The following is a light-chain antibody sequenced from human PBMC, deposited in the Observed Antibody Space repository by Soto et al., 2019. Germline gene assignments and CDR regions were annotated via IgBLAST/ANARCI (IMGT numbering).Light chain of an antibody. Sequence: DRQMTHSPSTLSASVGDRVTITCRASQIISSWLAWYQQKPGKAPKLLIYDASSLESGVPSRFSGSGSGTEFTLTISSLQPDDFATYYCQQYNTYPYTFGQGTKVDIK. CDR2: DAS. J-gene: IGKJ2*01. CDR3: QQYNTYPYT. V-gene: IGKV1-5*01. CDR1: QIISSW.